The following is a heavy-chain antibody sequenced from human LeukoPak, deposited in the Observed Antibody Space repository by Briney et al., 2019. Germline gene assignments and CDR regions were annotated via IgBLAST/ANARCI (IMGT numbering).Heavy chain of an antibody. D-gene: IGHD3-16*02. V-gene: IGHV4-39*07. Sequence: PSETLSLTCTVSGGSISSSSYYWGWIRQPPGKGLEWIGSIYYSGSTYYNPSLKSRVTISVDTSKNQFSLKLSSVTAADTAVYYCARDPNGHDLRLGELSPTHFDYWGQGTLSPSPQ. CDR1: GGSISSSSYY. J-gene: IGHJ4*02. CDR3: ARDPNGHDLRLGELSPTHFDY. CDR2: IYYSGST.